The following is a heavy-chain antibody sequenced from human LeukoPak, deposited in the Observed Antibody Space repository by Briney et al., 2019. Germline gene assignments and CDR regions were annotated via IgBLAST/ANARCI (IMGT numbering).Heavy chain of an antibody. Sequence: SETLSLTCTVSGGSISSYSWSWSRQPPGKGLEWIGYIYYSGSTNYNPSLKSRLTISVDTSKNQFSLKLNSVTAADTAVYYCARGMTTGPDPWGQGTLVTVSS. CDR2: IYYSGST. V-gene: IGHV4-59*08. CDR1: GGSISSYS. J-gene: IGHJ5*02. D-gene: IGHD4-17*01. CDR3: ARGMTTGPDP.